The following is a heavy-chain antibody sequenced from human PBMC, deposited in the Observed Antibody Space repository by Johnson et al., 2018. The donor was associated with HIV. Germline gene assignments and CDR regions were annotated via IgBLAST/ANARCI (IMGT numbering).Heavy chain of an antibody. CDR2: IYSGGST. CDR3: ARSPEGDAFDI. CDR1: GFTVSSNY. J-gene: IGHJ3*02. V-gene: IGHV3-66*02. Sequence: LVESGGGLVQPGGSLRLSCAASGFTVSSNYMSWVRQAPGKGLEWVSVIYSGGSTYYADSVKGRFTISRDNSKNTLYLQMNSLRAEDTAVYYCARSPEGDAFDIWGQGTMVTVSS.